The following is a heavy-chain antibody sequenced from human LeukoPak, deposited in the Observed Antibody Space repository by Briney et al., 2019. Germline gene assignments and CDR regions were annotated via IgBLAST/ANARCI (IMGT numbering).Heavy chain of an antibody. V-gene: IGHV3-21*01. J-gene: IGHJ4*02. CDR2: ISSSSSYI. Sequence: GGSLRLSCAASGFTFSSYSMNWVRQAPGKGLEWVSSISSSSSYIYYADSVKGRFTISRDNAKNSLYLQMNSLRAEDTAVYYCARDGGLYCSGGSCDDFDYWGQGTLVTVSS. CDR1: GFTFSSYS. D-gene: IGHD2-15*01. CDR3: ARDGGLYCSGGSCDDFDY.